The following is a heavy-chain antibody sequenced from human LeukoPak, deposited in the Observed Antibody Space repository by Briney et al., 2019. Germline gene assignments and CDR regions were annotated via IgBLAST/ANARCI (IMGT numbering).Heavy chain of an antibody. J-gene: IGHJ5*02. Sequence: ASVKVSCKVSGYTLTELSMHWVRQAPGKGLEWMGGFDPEDGETIYAQKFQGRVTMTEDTSTDTAYMELRSLRSEDTAVYYCATGVYCSSTSCYARNWFDPWGQGTLVTVSS. CDR1: GYTLTELS. D-gene: IGHD2-2*01. CDR2: FDPEDGET. CDR3: ATGVYCSSTSCYARNWFDP. V-gene: IGHV1-24*01.